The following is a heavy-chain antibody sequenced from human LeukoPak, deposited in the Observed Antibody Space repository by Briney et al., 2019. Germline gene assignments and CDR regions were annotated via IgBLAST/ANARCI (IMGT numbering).Heavy chain of an antibody. J-gene: IGHJ3*02. CDR2: ISSSSSYI. V-gene: IGHV3-21*01. CDR3: AREETGGRALWFGELHDAFDI. CDR1: GFTFSSYS. D-gene: IGHD3-10*01. Sequence: GGTLRLSCATSGFTFSSYSMNWVRQAPGKGLEWVSSISSSSSYIYYADSVKGRFTISRDNAKNSLYLQMNSLRAEDTAVYYCAREETGGRALWFGELHDAFDIWGQGTMVTVSS.